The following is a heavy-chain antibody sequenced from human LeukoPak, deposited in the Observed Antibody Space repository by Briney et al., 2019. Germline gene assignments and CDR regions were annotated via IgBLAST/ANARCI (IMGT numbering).Heavy chain of an antibody. CDR2: LNHSGGT. Sequence: SETLSLTCAVYDGPFSANFWNWIRQSPGKGLEWIGELNHSGGTNYNPSLESRITISVDRSKNQFSLNLTSVTAADTAVYYCARVKVAGLAARPVYFFDYWGQGTLVTVSS. CDR3: ARVKVAGLAARPVYFFDY. J-gene: IGHJ4*02. CDR1: DGPFSANF. D-gene: IGHD6-6*01. V-gene: IGHV4-34*01.